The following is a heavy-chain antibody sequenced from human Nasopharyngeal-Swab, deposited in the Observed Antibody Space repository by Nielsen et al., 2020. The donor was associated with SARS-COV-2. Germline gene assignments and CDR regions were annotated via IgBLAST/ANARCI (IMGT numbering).Heavy chain of an antibody. J-gene: IGHJ6*02. V-gene: IGHV4-34*01. D-gene: IGHD4-11*01. Sequence: SETLSLTCAVYGGSFSGYYWSWIRQPPGKGLEWIGEINHSGSTYYNPSLKSRVTISVDTSKNQFSLKLSSVTAADTAVFYCARHSSRYYYYYGMDVWGQGTTVTVSS. CDR2: INHSGST. CDR3: ARHSSRYYYYYGMDV. CDR1: GGSFSGYY.